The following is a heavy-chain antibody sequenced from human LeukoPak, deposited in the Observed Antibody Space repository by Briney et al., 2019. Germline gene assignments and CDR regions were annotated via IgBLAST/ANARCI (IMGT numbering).Heavy chain of an antibody. CDR2: IKSKTDDGPT. D-gene: IGHD1-1*01. V-gene: IGHV3-15*05. CDR1: GFTFSNAW. Sequence: GGSLRLSCAASGFTFSNAWMSWVRQAPGKGLEWLGRIKSKTDDGPTDYAAPAKGRFTITRDDPKNTLYLQLNSLKIEDTALYYCTTDPRNGYFFDYWGQGTQVTVSS. J-gene: IGHJ4*02. CDR3: TTDPRNGYFFDY.